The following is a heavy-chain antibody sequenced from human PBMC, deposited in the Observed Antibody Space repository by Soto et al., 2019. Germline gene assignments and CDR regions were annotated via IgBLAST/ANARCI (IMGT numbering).Heavy chain of an antibody. D-gene: IGHD6-13*01. J-gene: IGHJ4*02. Sequence: SLRLSCAASGFTFDDYAVHWGRQAPGKGLEWVSGISWKSGGIDYADSVKGRFTISRDNAKNSLYLHINSLRTEDTALYYCAKDIAASGGLYFDSWGQGT. V-gene: IGHV3-9*01. CDR1: GFTFDDYA. CDR2: ISWKSGGI. CDR3: AKDIAASGGLYFDS.